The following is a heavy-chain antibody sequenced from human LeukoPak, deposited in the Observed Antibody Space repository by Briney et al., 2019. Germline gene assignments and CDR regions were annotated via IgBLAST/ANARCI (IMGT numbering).Heavy chain of an antibody. CDR3: ARGWGVGGCDYRYYDSSGYYDY. D-gene: IGHD3-22*01. CDR2: LKQDGSEK. CDR1: GFTFSSYW. Sequence: GSLRLSCAASGFTFSSYWMSWVRQAPGKGLEWVANLKQDGSEKYYVDSVKGRFTISRDNAKNSLYLQMNSLRAEDTAVYYCARGWGVGGCDYRYYDSSGYYDYWGQGTLVTVSS. J-gene: IGHJ4*02. V-gene: IGHV3-7*01.